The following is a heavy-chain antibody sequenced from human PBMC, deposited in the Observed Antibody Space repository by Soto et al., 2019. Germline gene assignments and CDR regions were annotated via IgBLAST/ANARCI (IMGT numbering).Heavy chain of an antibody. CDR1: GYTFTGYY. J-gene: IGHJ3*02. CDR3: ARASRWAYCSGGSCSRANAFDI. Sequence: ASVKVSCKASGYTFTGYYMHWVRQAPGQGLEWMGWINPNSGGTNYAQKFQGWVTMTRDTSISTTYMELSRLRSDDTAVYYCARASRWAYCSGGSCSRANAFDIWGQGTMVTVSS. D-gene: IGHD2-15*01. CDR2: INPNSGGT. V-gene: IGHV1-2*04.